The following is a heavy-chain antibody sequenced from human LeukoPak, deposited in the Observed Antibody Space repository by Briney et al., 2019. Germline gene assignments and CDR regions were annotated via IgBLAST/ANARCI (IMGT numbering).Heavy chain of an antibody. CDR2: IYHSGST. Sequence: SETLSLTCTVSGGSISSGGYYWSWIRQPPGKGLEWIGYIYHSGSTYYNPSLKSRVTISVDRSKNQFSLKLSSVTAADTAVYYCAREPAPLRVVPATRAFDIWGQGTMVTVSS. J-gene: IGHJ3*02. D-gene: IGHD2-2*01. CDR3: AREPAPLRVVPATRAFDI. CDR1: GGSISSGGYY. V-gene: IGHV4-30-2*01.